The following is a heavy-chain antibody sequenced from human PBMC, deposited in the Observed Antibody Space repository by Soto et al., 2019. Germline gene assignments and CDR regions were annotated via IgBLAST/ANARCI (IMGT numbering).Heavy chain of an antibody. CDR2: IYYSGST. CDR1: GGSISSSSYY. V-gene: IGHV4-39*01. J-gene: IGHJ5*02. CDR3: ARQAVETYYDYIWGSYCP. Sequence: QLQLQESGPGLVKPSETLSLTCTVSGGSISSSSYYWGWIRQPPGKGLEWIGSIYYSGSTYYNPSLKSRVTISVDTSKNQFSLKLSSVTAADTAVYYCARQAVETYYDYIWGSYCPWGQGTLVTVSS. D-gene: IGHD3-16*01.